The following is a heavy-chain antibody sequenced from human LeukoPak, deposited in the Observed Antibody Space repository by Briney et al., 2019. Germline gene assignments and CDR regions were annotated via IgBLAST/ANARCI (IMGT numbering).Heavy chain of an antibody. D-gene: IGHD4-17*01. J-gene: IGHJ2*01. CDR3: ARALTTVVTSPWYFDL. CDR2: IYYSGST. CDR1: GGSISSCGYY. V-gene: IGHV4-31*03. Sequence: PSQTLSLTCTVSGGSISSCGYYWSWIRQHPGKGLEWIGYIYYSGSTYYNPSLKSRVTISVDTSKNQFSLKLSSVTAADTAVYYCARALTTVVTSPWYFDLWGRGTLVTVSS.